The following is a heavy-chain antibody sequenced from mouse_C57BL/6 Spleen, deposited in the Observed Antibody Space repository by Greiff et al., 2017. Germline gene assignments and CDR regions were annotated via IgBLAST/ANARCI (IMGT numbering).Heavy chain of an antibody. J-gene: IGHJ2*01. Sequence: QVQLKESGAELVRPGASVTLSCKASGYTFTDYEMHWVKQTPVHGLEWIGAIDPETGGTAYNQKFKGKAILTADKSSSTAYMELRSLTSEDSAVYYCTRWGDYDGVDYWGQGTTLTVSS. CDR2: IDPETGGT. D-gene: IGHD2-4*01. V-gene: IGHV1-15*01. CDR3: TRWGDYDGVDY. CDR1: GYTFTDYE.